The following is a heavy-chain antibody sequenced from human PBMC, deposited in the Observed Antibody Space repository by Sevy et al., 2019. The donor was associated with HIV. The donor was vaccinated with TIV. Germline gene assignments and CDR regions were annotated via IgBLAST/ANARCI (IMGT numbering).Heavy chain of an antibody. CDR2: ISDTTGGT. CDR1: GFTFSSYE. Sequence: GGSLRLSCEASGFTFSSYEMNWVRQAPGKGLEWVSHISDTTGGTYYVDSVKGRFTMSRDNAKNSLYLQMNSLRVEDTAVYYCARVSGDYYHMDVWGPGTTVTVSS. CDR3: ARVSGDYYHMDV. J-gene: IGHJ6*02. V-gene: IGHV3-48*03.